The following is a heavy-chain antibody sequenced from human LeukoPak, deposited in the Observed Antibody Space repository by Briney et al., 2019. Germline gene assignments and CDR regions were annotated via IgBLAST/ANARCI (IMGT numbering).Heavy chain of an antibody. CDR3: ARGGWNDRDNWFDP. CDR1: GGSISSYY. V-gene: IGHV4-59*12. CDR2: IYYSGST. D-gene: IGHD1-1*01. Sequence: SETLSLTCTVSGGSISSYYWSWIRQPPGKGLEWIGYIYYSGSTNYNPSLKSRVTISTDASKNQFSLKLSSVTAADTAVYYCARGGWNDRDNWFDPWGQGTLVTVSS. J-gene: IGHJ5*02.